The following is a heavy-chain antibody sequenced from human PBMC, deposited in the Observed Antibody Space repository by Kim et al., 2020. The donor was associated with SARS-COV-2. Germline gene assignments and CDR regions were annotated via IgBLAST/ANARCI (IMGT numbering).Heavy chain of an antibody. D-gene: IGHD3-22*01. CDR2: IYYSGST. CDR3: ARGSHPHYYDSSGYYAPHGQFDY. V-gene: IGHV4-59*13. J-gene: IGHJ4*02. Sequence: SETLSLTCTVSGGSISSYYWSWIRQPPGKGLEWIGYIYYSGSTNYNPSLKSRVTISVDTSKNQFSLKLSSVTAADTAVYYCARGSHPHYYDSSGYYAPHGQFDYWGQGTLVTVSS. CDR1: GGSISSYY.